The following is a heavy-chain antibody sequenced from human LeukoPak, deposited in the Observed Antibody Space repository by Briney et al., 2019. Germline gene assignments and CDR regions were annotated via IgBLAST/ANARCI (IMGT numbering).Heavy chain of an antibody. V-gene: IGHV4-34*01. CDR1: SGSFSGYY. J-gene: IGHJ6*04. CDR2: INHSGNF. CDR3: ARGWDYYQFLDL. D-gene: IGHD2-2*01. Sequence: SETLSLTCAVSSGSFSGYYWSWIRQPPGRGLEWIGEINHSGNFNYNPSLKSRVTMSADTSSNQVSLKLKSVTAADTAVYYCARGWDYYQFLDLWGKGTTVTVSS.